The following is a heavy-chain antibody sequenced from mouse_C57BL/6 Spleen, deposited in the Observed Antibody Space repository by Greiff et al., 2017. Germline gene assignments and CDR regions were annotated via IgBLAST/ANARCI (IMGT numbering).Heavy chain of an antibody. CDR1: GYTFTDYY. V-gene: IGHV1-26*01. J-gene: IGHJ1*03. Sequence: EVQLQQSGPELVKPGASVKISCKASGYTFTDYYMNWVKQSHGKSLEWIGDINPNNGGTSYNQKFTGTATLTVDKSSSTAYMELRSLTSEDSAVYYCARSPYYGSSYWYFDVWGTGTTVTVSS. CDR2: INPNNGGT. D-gene: IGHD1-1*01. CDR3: ARSPYYGSSYWYFDV.